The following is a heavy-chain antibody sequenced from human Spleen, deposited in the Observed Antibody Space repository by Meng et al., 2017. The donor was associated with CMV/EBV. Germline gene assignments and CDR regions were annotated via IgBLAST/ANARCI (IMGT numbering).Heavy chain of an antibody. V-gene: IGHV4-34*01. CDR2: INPSVST. CDR1: GVSFSDHY. Sequence: VSGVSFSDHYWTWIRQTPGKGLEWIGEINPSVSTPSTPSLHSLITISADTSQKQFSLRLSSVTAADTGIYYCATAHDLWSGYYDSWGQGTLVTVSS. D-gene: IGHD3-3*01. CDR3: ATAHDLWSGYYDS. J-gene: IGHJ5*01.